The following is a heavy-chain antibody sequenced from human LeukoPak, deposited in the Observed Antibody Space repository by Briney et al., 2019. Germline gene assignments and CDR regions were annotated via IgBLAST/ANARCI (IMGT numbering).Heavy chain of an antibody. D-gene: IGHD6-13*01. J-gene: IGHJ4*02. CDR2: IYYSGST. V-gene: IGHV4-30-4*08. Sequence: LSLTCTVSGGSISSGDYYWSWIRQPPGKGLEWIGYIYYSGSTYYNPSLKSRVTISVDTSKNQFSLKLSSVTAADTAVYYCARDLEAAAAPDYWGQGTLVTVSS. CDR3: ARDLEAAAAPDY. CDR1: GGSISSGDYY.